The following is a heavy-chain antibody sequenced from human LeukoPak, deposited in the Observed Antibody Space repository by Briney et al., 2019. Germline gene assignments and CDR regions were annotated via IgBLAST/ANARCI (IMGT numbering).Heavy chain of an antibody. J-gene: IGHJ6*03. CDR2: INEYGSEK. V-gene: IGHV3-7*03. CDR3: ARDRDVGATGYYYMDV. CDR1: GLRFRNYW. D-gene: IGHD1-26*01. Sequence: GGSLRLSCVVSGLRFRNYWMAWIRHAPERGLEWVANINEYGSEKYYLDSVRGRFTISRDNAKNSLFLQMNSLPGEDTAVYYCARDRDVGATGYYYMDVWGKGTTVTVSS.